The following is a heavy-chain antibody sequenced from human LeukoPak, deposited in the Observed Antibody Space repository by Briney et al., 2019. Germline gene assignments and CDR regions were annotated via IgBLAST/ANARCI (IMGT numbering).Heavy chain of an antibody. J-gene: IGHJ4*02. V-gene: IGHV3-21*01. CDR2: ISSSNTYI. D-gene: IGHD3-10*01. CDR3: ARGRYYGSGSYTEY. Sequence: GGSLRLSCAASGFTLSNYAMSWVRQSPGKGREWVSSISSSNTYIYYADSLKGRFTISRENAKNSLYLQMNSLRAEDTAVYYCARGRYYGSGSYTEYWGQGTLVTVSS. CDR1: GFTLSNYA.